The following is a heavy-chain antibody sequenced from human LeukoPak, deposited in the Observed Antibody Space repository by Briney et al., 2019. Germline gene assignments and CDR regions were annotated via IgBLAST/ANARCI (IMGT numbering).Heavy chain of an antibody. D-gene: IGHD5-18*01. CDR1: NYSISSGHY. Sequence: SETLSLTCSVSNYSISSGHYCGWVRQPPGKGLEWIGSIYHSRLSYYNPPLMSRIITSVDTSKNQFSLKLSSVIAADTAFYDCTQESVVEYSYGPVDSWGQGTLVTVSS. V-gene: IGHV4-38-2*02. J-gene: IGHJ4*02. CDR2: IYHSRLS. CDR3: TQESVVEYSYGPVDS.